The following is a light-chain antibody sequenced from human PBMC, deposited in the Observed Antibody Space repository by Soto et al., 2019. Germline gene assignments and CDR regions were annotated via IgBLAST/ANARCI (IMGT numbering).Light chain of an antibody. V-gene: IGKV3-15*01. CDR1: QNISSN. CDR2: GAS. Sequence: EIVMTQSPATLPVSPGERATLSCRASQNISSNLAWYQQKPGQAPRVLIDGASTRATGIPARFSGSGSGTDFTLTISSLESEDFAVYYCQQYNNWLRTFGRGTKVEIK. CDR3: QQYNNWLRT. J-gene: IGKJ1*01.